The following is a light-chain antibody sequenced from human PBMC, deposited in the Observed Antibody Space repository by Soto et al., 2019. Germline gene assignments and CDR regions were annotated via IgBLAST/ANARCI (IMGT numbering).Light chain of an antibody. Sequence: AIQMTQSPSSLSASVGDRVTITCRASQDIRNDLAWYQQKPGQAPHLLIFAAFNLQSGVPSRFSGGGSDTHFTLTISSLQPDDFATYYCLQYDNFSWTFGQGTKVDIK. CDR2: AAF. J-gene: IGKJ1*01. CDR3: LQYDNFSWT. V-gene: IGKV1-6*01. CDR1: QDIRND.